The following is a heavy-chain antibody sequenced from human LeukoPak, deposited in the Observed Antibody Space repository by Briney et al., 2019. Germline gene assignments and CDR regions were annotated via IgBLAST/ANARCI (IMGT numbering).Heavy chain of an antibody. J-gene: IGHJ4*02. Sequence: GGSLRLSCAASGFTFSSYAMSWVRQAPGKGLEWVSGVSGSGGSTSYADSVKGRFTISRDNSKNTLYLQMDSLRAEDTAVYYCAKSRGLTYVYSSDYWGQGTLVTVSS. CDR3: AKSRGLTYVYSSDY. CDR2: VSGSGGST. D-gene: IGHD5-12*01. V-gene: IGHV3-23*01. CDR1: GFTFSSYA.